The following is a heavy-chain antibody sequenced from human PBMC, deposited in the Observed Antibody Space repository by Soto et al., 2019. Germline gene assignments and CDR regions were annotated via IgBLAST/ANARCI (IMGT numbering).Heavy chain of an antibody. J-gene: IGHJ6*02. Sequence: SVKVSCKASGGTFSSYTISWVRQAPGQGLEWMGRIIPILGIADYAQKFQGRVTITADKSTSTAYMELSSLRSEDTAVYYCARDPYSGYDWAGYYYYGMDVWGQGTTVTVSS. CDR1: GGTFSSYT. CDR2: IIPILGIA. D-gene: IGHD5-12*01. V-gene: IGHV1-69*04. CDR3: ARDPYSGYDWAGYYYYGMDV.